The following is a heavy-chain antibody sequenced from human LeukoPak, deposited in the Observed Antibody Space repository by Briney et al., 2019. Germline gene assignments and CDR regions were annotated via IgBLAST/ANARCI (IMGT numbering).Heavy chain of an antibody. CDR2: IYTGGST. CDR3: ACQLPSHDY. J-gene: IGHJ4*02. Sequence: PGGSLRLSCAASGFTVSNNYMSWIRRAPGKGLEWVSVIYTGGSTYYADSVKGRLTISRDNSKNTLYLQMNSLRAEDTAVYYCACQLPSHDYWGQGTLATVSS. CDR1: GFTVSNNY. V-gene: IGHV3-53*01. D-gene: IGHD2-2*01.